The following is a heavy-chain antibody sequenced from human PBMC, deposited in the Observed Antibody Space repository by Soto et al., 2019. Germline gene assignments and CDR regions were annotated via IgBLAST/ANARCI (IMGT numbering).Heavy chain of an antibody. D-gene: IGHD5-18*01. CDR2: ISYDGSDK. CDR1: GFTFSNYA. Sequence: QVHLVECGGGVVQPGRSLRLSCAASGFTFSNYAMHWVRQAPGKGLEWVAVISYDGSDKYNANSVKGRFTISRDNSKNTLYLQMNSLRAEDTAVYYCVRDTGPNGYNYYYFGMDVWGQGTTVTVSS. CDR3: VRDTGPNGYNYYYFGMDV. V-gene: IGHV3-30-3*01. J-gene: IGHJ6*02.